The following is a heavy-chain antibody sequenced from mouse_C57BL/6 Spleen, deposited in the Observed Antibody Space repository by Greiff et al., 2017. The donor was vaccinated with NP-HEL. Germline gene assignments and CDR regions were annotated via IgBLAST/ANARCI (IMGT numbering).Heavy chain of an antibody. J-gene: IGHJ2*01. V-gene: IGHV1-54*01. D-gene: IGHD2-4*01. CDR3: ATIYYDYPLFDY. Sequence: QVQLQQSGAELVRPGTSVKVSCKASGYAFTNYLIEWVKQRPGQGLEWIGVINPGSGGTNYNEKFKGKATLTADKSSSTAYMQLSSLTSEDSAVYFCATIYYDYPLFDYWGQGTTLTVSS. CDR2: INPGSGGT. CDR1: GYAFTNYL.